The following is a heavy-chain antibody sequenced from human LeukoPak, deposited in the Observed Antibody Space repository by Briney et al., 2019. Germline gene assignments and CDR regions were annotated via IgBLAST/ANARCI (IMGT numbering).Heavy chain of an antibody. Sequence: GGSLRLSCAASGFTFSSYAMSWVRQAPGKGLEWVSASSGSGGSTYYADSVKGRFTISRDNSKNTLYLQMNSLKTEDTAVYYCSRDCSGGTCYEELDFWGQGTLVTVSS. V-gene: IGHV3-23*01. CDR3: SRDCSGGTCYEELDF. D-gene: IGHD2-15*01. CDR1: GFTFSSYA. CDR2: SSGSGGST. J-gene: IGHJ4*02.